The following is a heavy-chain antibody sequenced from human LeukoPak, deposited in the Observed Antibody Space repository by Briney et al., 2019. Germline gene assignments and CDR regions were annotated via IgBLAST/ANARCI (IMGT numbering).Heavy chain of an antibody. D-gene: IGHD2-15*01. J-gene: IGHJ6*02. CDR3: ARYPPRRAVVAANYYYGMDV. V-gene: IGHV7-4-1*02. Sequence: ASVKVSCKASGYTFTSYAMNWVRQAPGQGLEWMGCINTNTGNPTYAQGFTGRFVFSLDTSVSTAYLQISSLKAEDTAVYYCARYPPRRAVVAANYYYGMDVWGQGTTVTVSS. CDR2: INTNTGNP. CDR1: GYTFTSYA.